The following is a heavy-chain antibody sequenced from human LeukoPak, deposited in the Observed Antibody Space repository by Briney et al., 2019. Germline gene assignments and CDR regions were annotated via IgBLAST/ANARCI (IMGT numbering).Heavy chain of an antibody. J-gene: IGHJ4*02. Sequence: GASVKVSCKVSGYTLTELSMHWVRQAPGKGLEWMGGFDPEDGETIYAQKFQGRVTMTEDTSTDTAYMELSSLRSEDTAVYYCATAILAGYSGSSYRWRTTYYFDYWGQGTLVTVSS. V-gene: IGHV1-24*01. CDR2: FDPEDGET. D-gene: IGHD6-6*01. CDR3: ATAILAGYSGSSYRWRTTYYFDY. CDR1: GYTLTELS.